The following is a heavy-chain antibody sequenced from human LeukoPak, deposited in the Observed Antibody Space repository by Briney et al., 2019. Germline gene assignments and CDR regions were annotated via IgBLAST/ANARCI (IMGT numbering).Heavy chain of an antibody. V-gene: IGHV3-30*04. CDR1: GFTFSGYT. J-gene: IGHJ4*02. CDR3: ARDSLWFGDPPGDYFDY. Sequence: PGGSLRLSCAASGFTFSGYTMHWVRRAPGKGLEWVGLISYDGSNKYFADSVKGRFSISRDNSKNTLYLQMNSLRPDDTAVYSCARDSLWFGDPPGDYFDYWGQGTLVTVSS. D-gene: IGHD3-10*01. CDR2: ISYDGSNK.